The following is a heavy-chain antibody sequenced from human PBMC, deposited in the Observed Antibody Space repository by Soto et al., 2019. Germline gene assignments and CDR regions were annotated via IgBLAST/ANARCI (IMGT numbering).Heavy chain of an antibody. CDR2: IYYSGST. CDR1: GDSISTYY. J-gene: IGHJ6*02. V-gene: IGHV4-59*01. Sequence: SETLSLTCTVSGDSISTYYWSWIRQPPGKGLEWIGYIYYSGSTNYNPSLKSRVTISVDTSKNQFSLKLSSVTAADTAVYYCARDVVATVVTPFTYYGMDVWGQGTTVTVSS. D-gene: IGHD5-12*01. CDR3: ARDVVATVVTPFTYYGMDV.